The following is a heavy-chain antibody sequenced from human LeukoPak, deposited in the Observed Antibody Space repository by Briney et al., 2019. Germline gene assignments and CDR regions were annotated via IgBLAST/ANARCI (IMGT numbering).Heavy chain of an antibody. CDR2: IYYSGST. CDR3: AREVVVPESNWLDP. V-gene: IGHV4-59*01. J-gene: IGHJ5*02. Sequence: SETLSLTCTVSGGSISSYYGSWIRQPPGKGLEWIGYIYYSGSTNYNPSLKSRVTISVDTSKNQFSLKLSSVTAADTAVYYCAREVVVPESNWLDPWGQGTLVTVSS. CDR1: GGSISSYY. D-gene: IGHD2-2*01.